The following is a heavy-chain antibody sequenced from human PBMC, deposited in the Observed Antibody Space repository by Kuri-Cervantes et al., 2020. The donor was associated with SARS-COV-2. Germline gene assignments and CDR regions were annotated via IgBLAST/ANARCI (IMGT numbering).Heavy chain of an antibody. D-gene: IGHD4-17*01. J-gene: IGHJ4*02. Sequence: LSLTCAASGFTFSSYAMHWVRQAPGKGLEWVAVISYDGSNKYYADSVKGRFTISRDNSKNTLYLQMNSLRAEDTAVYYCARDRHGDYFFDYWGQGPLVTVSS. CDR2: ISYDGSNK. CDR3: ARDRHGDYFFDY. V-gene: IGHV3-30*07. CDR1: GFTFSSYA.